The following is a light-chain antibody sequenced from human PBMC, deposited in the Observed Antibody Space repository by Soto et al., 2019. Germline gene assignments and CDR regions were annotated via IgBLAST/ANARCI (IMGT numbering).Light chain of an antibody. CDR3: AAWDDSLSGQV. V-gene: IGLV1-47*01. CDR2: RNN. J-gene: IGLJ1*01. CDR1: SSNIGSNY. Sequence: QAVVTQPPSASGTPGQRVTISCSGSSSNIGSNYVYWYQQLPGTAPKLLIYRNNQRPSGVPDRFSGSKSGTSASLAISGLQSEDEADYYCAAWDDSLSGQVFGTGTKLTVL.